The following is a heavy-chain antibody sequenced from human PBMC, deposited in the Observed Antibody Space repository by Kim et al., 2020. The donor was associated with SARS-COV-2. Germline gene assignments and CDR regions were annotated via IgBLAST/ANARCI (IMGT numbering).Heavy chain of an antibody. CDR2: IKSKTDGGTT. V-gene: IGHV3-15*01. D-gene: IGHD6-19*01. Sequence: GGSLRLSCAASGFTFSNAWMSWVRQAPGKGLEWVGRIKSKTDGGTTDYAAPVKGRFTISRDDSKKTLYLQMNSLKTEDTAVYYCTTQQWLVRAPWPYYYYGMDVWGQGTTVTVSS. CDR3: TTQQWLVRAPWPYYYYGMDV. CDR1: GFTFSNAW. J-gene: IGHJ6*02.